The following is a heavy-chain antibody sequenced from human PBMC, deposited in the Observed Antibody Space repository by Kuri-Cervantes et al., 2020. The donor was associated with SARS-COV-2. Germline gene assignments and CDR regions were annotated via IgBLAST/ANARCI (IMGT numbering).Heavy chain of an antibody. D-gene: IGHD2-2*01. J-gene: IGHJ4*02. V-gene: IGHV4-59*08. Sequence: SETLSLTCTVSGGSISGHYWSWIRQPPGKGLEWIGYVYYSGTISYNPSLKSRVTISVDTSKNQFSLKLSSVTAADTAVYYCARQGGIVVVPAALWGQGTLVPSPQ. CDR1: GGSISGHY. CDR3: ARQGGIVVVPAAL. CDR2: VYYSGTI.